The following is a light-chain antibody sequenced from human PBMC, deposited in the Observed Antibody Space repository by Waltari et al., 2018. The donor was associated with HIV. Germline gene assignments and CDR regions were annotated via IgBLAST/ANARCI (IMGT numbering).Light chain of an antibody. CDR2: DIN. CDR1: STDSRFYQS. CDR3: ASNRRDYTLI. J-gene: IGLJ2*01. V-gene: IGLV2-14*03. Sequence: QSALTQPASVSGSPGQSINISCTGLSTDSRFYQSVSWYQQPPGKIPPLIIFDINNRPAGASDHISGSRSGNSASLTFSGLQSGDEAHYYCASNRRDYTLIFGGGTKLTVL.